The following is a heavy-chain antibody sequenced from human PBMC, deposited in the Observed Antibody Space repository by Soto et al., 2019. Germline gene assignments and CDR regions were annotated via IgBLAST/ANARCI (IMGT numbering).Heavy chain of an antibody. Sequence: GSLRLSCAASGFTFSSHAMHWVRQAPGKGLEWVAVISNDGNNEYYADSVQGRFTISRDNSKNTLYLQMNSLRAEDTAVYYCVREPTLDFDWLSRFDYXGQGALVTVSS. CDR1: GFTFSSHA. D-gene: IGHD3-9*01. CDR3: VREPTLDFDWLSRFDY. V-gene: IGHV3-30-3*01. CDR2: ISNDGNNE. J-gene: IGHJ4*02.